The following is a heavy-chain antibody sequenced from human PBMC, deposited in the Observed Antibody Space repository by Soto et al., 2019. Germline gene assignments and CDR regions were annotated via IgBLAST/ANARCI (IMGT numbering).Heavy chain of an antibody. Sequence: SETLSLTCTVSGGSISSGGYYWSWIRQHPGKGLEWIGYIYYSGSTYYNPSLKSRVTISVDTSKNQFSLKLSSVTAADTAVYCCARYLSYGSGSYPFYYYGMDVWGQGTTVTVSS. D-gene: IGHD3-10*01. J-gene: IGHJ6*02. CDR3: ARYLSYGSGSYPFYYYGMDV. CDR1: GGSISSGGYY. CDR2: IYYSGST. V-gene: IGHV4-31*03.